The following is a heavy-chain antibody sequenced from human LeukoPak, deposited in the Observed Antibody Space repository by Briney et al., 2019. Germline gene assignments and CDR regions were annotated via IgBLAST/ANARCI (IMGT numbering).Heavy chain of an antibody. D-gene: IGHD1-26*01. CDR1: GISFSSSA. CDR2: IIVSLGTP. V-gene: IGHV1-69*10. J-gene: IGHJ4*02. Sequence: GASVKVSCKASGISFSSSAISWVRQAPGQGLEWMGRIIVSLGTPKYAPKFQGRLTITVDKSTGTAYMELSSLTSDDTAVYYCARDWGYSGSYFDYWGQGTLVTVSS. CDR3: ARDWGYSGSYFDY.